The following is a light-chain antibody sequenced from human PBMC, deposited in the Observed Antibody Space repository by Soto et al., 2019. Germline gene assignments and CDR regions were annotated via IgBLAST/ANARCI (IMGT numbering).Light chain of an antibody. CDR2: EVT. Sequence: QSVLTQPPSASGSPGQSVTISCTGTSSDIGGYNYVSWYQQHPGKAPKLMIYEVTKRPSGVPDRFSGSKSGTSASLAITGLQAEDEADYYCQSYDSSVSGSKVFGTGTKVTVL. V-gene: IGLV2-8*01. CDR3: QSYDSSVSGSKV. CDR1: SSDIGGYNY. J-gene: IGLJ1*01.